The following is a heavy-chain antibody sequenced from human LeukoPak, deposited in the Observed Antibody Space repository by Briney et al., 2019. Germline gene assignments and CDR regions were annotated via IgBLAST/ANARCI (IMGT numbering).Heavy chain of an antibody. CDR2: INHSGST. D-gene: IGHD4-17*01. Sequence: PSETLSLTCAVYGGSFSGYYWSWIRQPPGKGLEWIGEINHSGSTNYNSSLKSRVTISVDTSKNQFSLKLTSATAADTALYYCARRNFHPYGRPPDYWGQGTLVTVSS. CDR3: ARRNFHPYGRPPDY. J-gene: IGHJ4*02. V-gene: IGHV4-34*01. CDR1: GGSFSGYY.